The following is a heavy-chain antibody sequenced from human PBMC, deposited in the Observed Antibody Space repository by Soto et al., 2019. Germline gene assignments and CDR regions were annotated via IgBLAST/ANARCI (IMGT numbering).Heavy chain of an antibody. J-gene: IGHJ6*02. CDR2: MNPNSGNT. CDR1: GYTFTSYD. V-gene: IGHV1-8*01. Sequence: QVQLVQSGAEVKKPGASVKVSCKASGYTFTSYDINWVRQATGQGLEWMGWMNPNSGNTGYAQKFQGRVTMTRNTSMSTAYMELSSLRSEDTAVYYCARGLLGRYCSSTSCYWIWGYYYYGMDVWGQGTTVTVSS. CDR3: ARGLLGRYCSSTSCYWIWGYYYYGMDV. D-gene: IGHD2-2*01.